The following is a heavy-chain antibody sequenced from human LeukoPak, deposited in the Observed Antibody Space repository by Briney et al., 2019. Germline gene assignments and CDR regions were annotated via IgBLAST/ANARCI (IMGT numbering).Heavy chain of an antibody. J-gene: IGHJ4*02. D-gene: IGHD4-17*01. CDR2: IYHSGST. CDR1: GGSISSGGYS. CDR3: ARAKGDYDHFDY. V-gene: IGHV4-30-2*01. Sequence: SQTLSLTCAVSGGSISSGGYSWSWIRQPPGKGLEWIGYIYHSGSTYYNPSLKSRVTISVDRSKNQFSLKLSSVTAADTAVYYRARAKGDYDHFDYWGQGTLVTVSS.